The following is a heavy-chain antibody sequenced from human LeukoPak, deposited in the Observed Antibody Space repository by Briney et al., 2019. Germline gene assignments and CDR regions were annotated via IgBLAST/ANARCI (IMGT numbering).Heavy chain of an antibody. J-gene: IGHJ5*02. Sequence: GGSLRLSCAASGFTFSDYYMSWIRQAPGKGLEWVSYISSSGSTIYYADSVKGRFTISRDNAKNSLYLQMNSLRAEDTAVYYCAGAGSGWYLNWFDPWGQGTLVTVSS. V-gene: IGHV3-11*04. CDR2: ISSSGSTI. CDR1: GFTFSDYY. CDR3: AGAGSGWYLNWFDP. D-gene: IGHD6-19*01.